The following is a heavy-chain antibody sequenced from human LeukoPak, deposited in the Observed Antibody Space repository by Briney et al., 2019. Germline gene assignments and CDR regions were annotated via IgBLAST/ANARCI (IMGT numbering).Heavy chain of an antibody. J-gene: IGHJ4*02. D-gene: IGHD3-22*01. CDR2: TNPNSGNT. V-gene: IGHV1-8*01. CDR1: GYTFTSYD. CDR3: ARDQGLVVALYDY. Sequence: ASVKVSCKASGYTFTSYDINWVRQATGQGLEWMGWTNPNSGNTNYAQKFQGRVTMTRDTSISTAYMELSRLRSDDTAVYYCARDQGLVVALYDYWGQGTLVTVSS.